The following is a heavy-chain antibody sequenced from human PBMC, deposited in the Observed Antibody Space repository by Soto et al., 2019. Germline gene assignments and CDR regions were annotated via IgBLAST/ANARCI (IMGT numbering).Heavy chain of an antibody. D-gene: IGHD5-12*01. Sequence: PGGSLSLSCAASGFTFSSYGMHWVRQAPGKGLEWVAVIWYDGSNKYYADSVKGRFTISRDNSKNTLYLQMNSLRVEDTAVYYCARDRGSYFDYWGQGTLVTVSS. J-gene: IGHJ4*02. CDR3: ARDRGSYFDY. CDR2: IWYDGSNK. CDR1: GFTFSSYG. V-gene: IGHV3-33*01.